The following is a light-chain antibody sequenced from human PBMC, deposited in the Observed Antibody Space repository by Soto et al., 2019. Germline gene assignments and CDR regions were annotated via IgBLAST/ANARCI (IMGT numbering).Light chain of an antibody. CDR2: DAS. CDR1: QAISNY. Sequence: DIQMTQSPSSLSASVGDRVTITCRASQAISNYLAWYQQRPGQPPRLMIYDASTLQSGVPSRFSGSRSGTDFTLTITNLQPEDVATYYCQRYNNVPRTFGQGNKVQIK. J-gene: IGKJ1*01. V-gene: IGKV1-27*01. CDR3: QRYNNVPRT.